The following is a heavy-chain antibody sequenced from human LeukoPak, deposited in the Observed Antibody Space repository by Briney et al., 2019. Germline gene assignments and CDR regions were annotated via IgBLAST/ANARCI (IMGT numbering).Heavy chain of an antibody. V-gene: IGHV1-69*13. D-gene: IGHD1-26*01. CDR2: IIPIFGTA. CDR3: ARSGSYHYYFDY. Sequence: SVKVSCKASGGTFSSYAISWVRQAPGQGLEWMGGIIPIFGTANYAQKFQGRVTITADESTSTAYMELSGLRSEDTAVYYCARSGSYHYYFDYWGQGTLVTVSS. J-gene: IGHJ4*02. CDR1: GGTFSSYA.